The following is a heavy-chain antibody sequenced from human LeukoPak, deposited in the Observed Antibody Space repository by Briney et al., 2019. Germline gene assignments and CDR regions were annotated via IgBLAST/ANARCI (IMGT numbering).Heavy chain of an antibody. CDR2: INTNTGNP. D-gene: IGHD1/OR15-1a*01. Sequence: ASVKVSCKASGYTFTSYAMNWVRQAPGQGLEWMGWINTNTGNPTYAQGFTGRFVFSLDTSVSTAYLQISSLKAEDTAVYYCARDLGDHPPPGSKKRTENDYWGQGTLVTVSS. V-gene: IGHV7-4-1*02. CDR1: GYTFTSYA. J-gene: IGHJ4*02. CDR3: ARDLGDHPPPGSKKRTENDY.